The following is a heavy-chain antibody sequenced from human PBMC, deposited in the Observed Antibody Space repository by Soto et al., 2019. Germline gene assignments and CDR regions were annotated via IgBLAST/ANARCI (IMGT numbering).Heavy chain of an antibody. J-gene: IGHJ5*02. V-gene: IGHV3-66*01. Sequence: GGSLRLSCAAPGFTVSSKYITLFRQAPGKGLEWVSVLFTNGGALYADSVKGRFTISRDNSKNTLFLQMNFLRAEDTAVYYCARDQGVPVTAWGQGTLVTVSS. CDR1: GFTVSSKY. CDR2: LFTNGGA. CDR3: ARDQGVPVTA. D-gene: IGHD6-19*01.